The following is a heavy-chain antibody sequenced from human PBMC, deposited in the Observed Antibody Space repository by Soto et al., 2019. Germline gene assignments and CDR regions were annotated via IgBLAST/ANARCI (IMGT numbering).Heavy chain of an antibody. CDR3: THHGYYSYGMDV. V-gene: IGHV2-5*02. J-gene: IGHJ6*02. Sequence: QITLKESGPTLVKPTQTLTLTCTFSGFSLSTSGVGVGWIRQPPGKALEWLAVIFWDDDKRYSPSLKSRLSIXKXXSKNQVVLTMTNMDPVDAATYYCTHHGYYSYGMDVWGQGTTVTVSS. CDR1: GFSLSTSGVG. CDR2: IFWDDDK.